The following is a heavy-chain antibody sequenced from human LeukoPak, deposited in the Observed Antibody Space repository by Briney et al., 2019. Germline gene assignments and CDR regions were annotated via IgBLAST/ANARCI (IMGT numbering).Heavy chain of an antibody. Sequence: EASVKVSCKASGYTFTSYGISWVRQAPGQGLEWMGWISAYNGNTNYAQKLQGRVTMTTDTSTSTACMELRSLRSDDTAVYYCARVRATLDFDYWGQGTLVTVSS. CDR3: ARVRATLDFDY. CDR1: GYTFTSYG. V-gene: IGHV1-18*01. CDR2: ISAYNGNT. D-gene: IGHD1-26*01. J-gene: IGHJ4*02.